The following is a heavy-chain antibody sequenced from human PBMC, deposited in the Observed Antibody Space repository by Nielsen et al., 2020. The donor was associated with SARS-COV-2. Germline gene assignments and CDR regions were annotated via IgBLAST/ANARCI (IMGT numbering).Heavy chain of an antibody. Sequence: GGSLRLSCGASGFTISSSFMSWVRQAAGKGLDWVSVIYTDGSTSHADSVKGRFTISRDNAKDTLYLQMNSLRAEDSAVYYCVRESALITPHAFDIWGQGTKVTVSS. CDR3: VRESALITPHAFDI. CDR2: IYTDGST. CDR1: GFTISSSF. J-gene: IGHJ3*02. V-gene: IGHV3-66*01. D-gene: IGHD3-22*01.